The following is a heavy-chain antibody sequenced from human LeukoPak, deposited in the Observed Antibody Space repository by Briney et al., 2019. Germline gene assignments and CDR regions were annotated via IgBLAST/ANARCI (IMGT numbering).Heavy chain of an antibody. J-gene: IGHJ4*02. V-gene: IGHV1-69*01. Sequence: SVNVSCKASGGTFSSYAISWVRQAPGQGLEWMGGIIPIFGTANYAQKFQGRVTITADESTSTAYMELSSLRSEDTAVYYCARSGVRGVIRAYYFDYWGQGTLVTVSS. CDR3: ARSGVRGVIRAYYFDY. D-gene: IGHD3-10*01. CDR1: GGTFSSYA. CDR2: IIPIFGTA.